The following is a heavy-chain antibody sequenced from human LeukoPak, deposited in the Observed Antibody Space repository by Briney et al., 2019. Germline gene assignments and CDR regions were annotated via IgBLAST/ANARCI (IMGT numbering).Heavy chain of an antibody. J-gene: IGHJ4*02. CDR3: ASPRITMVRGVIISPLEY. V-gene: IGHV1-69*04. CDR1: GGTFSSYA. D-gene: IGHD3-10*01. CDR2: IIPILGIA. Sequence: ASVKVSCKASGGTFSSYAISWVRQAPGQGLEWMGRIIPILGIANYAQKFQGRVTITADKSTSTAYMELSSLRSEDTAVYYCASPRITMVRGVIISPLEYWGQGTLVTVSS.